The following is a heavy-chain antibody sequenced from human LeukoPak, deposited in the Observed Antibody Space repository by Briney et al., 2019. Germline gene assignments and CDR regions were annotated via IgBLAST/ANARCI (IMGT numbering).Heavy chain of an antibody. CDR1: GGSISSYY. CDR3: ARVVAVARTYFDY. D-gene: IGHD6-19*01. J-gene: IGHJ4*02. V-gene: IGHV4-59*12. CDR2: IYYSGST. Sequence: SETLSLTCTVSGGSISSYYWSWLRQPPGKGLEWIGYIYYSGSTYYNPSLKSRVTISVDTSKNQFSLKLTSVTAADTAVYYCARVVAVARTYFDYWGQGTLVTVSS.